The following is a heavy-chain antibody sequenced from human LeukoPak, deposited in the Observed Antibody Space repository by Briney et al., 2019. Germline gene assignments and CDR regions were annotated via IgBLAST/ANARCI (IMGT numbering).Heavy chain of an antibody. CDR1: GFTFSSYE. CDR2: ISSSGSTI. Sequence: GGSLRLSCSASGFTFSSYEMNWVRQAPGKGLEWVSYISSSGSTIYYADSVKGRFTISRDNAKNSLYLQMNSLRAEDTAVYYCASLPPAAAIFKPYYYYMDVWGKGTTVTVSS. V-gene: IGHV3-48*03. CDR3: ASLPPAAAIFKPYYYYMDV. D-gene: IGHD6-13*01. J-gene: IGHJ6*03.